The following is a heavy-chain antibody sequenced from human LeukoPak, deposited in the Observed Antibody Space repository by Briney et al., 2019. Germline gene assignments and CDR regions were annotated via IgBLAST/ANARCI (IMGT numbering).Heavy chain of an antibody. CDR3: AKDHGSGWCLDY. J-gene: IGHJ4*02. D-gene: IGHD6-19*01. CDR1: GFSLSDYW. V-gene: IGHV3-7*03. CDR2: IKQDGGDK. Sequence: RGSLRLSCVASGFSLSDYWMTWVRQAPGKGLEWVANIKQDGGDKYYVDSVKGRFTISRDNAKNSLFLQMNSLRAEDTAVYYCAKDHGSGWCLDYWGQGTLVTVSS.